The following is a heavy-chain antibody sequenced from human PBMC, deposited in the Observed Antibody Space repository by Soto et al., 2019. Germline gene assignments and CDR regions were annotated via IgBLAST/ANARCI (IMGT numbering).Heavy chain of an antibody. D-gene: IGHD1-7*01. J-gene: IGHJ5*01. CDR3: ARDPPTGTTLDWFDS. Sequence: SETLSLTCAVSGYSISSGYYWGWIRQPPGKGLEWIGSIYHSGSTYYNPSLKSRVTISVDNAKNSLYLQMSSLKDEDTAVYYCARDPPTGTTLDWFDSWGQGTLVTVSS. CDR2: IYHSGST. CDR1: GYSISSGYY. V-gene: IGHV4-38-2*02.